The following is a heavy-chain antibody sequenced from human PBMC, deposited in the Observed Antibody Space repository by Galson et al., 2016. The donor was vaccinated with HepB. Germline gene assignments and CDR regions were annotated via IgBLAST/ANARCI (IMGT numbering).Heavy chain of an antibody. J-gene: IGHJ4*02. CDR1: GFTFSNVW. V-gene: IGHV3-15*01. CDR2: IRSKTAGGTT. CDR3: ATEVFGMPFNSDY. D-gene: IGHD2-2*01. Sequence: SLRLSCAASGFTFSNVWMNWVRQAPGKGLEWVGRIRSKTAGGTTDYAAPVKGRFTVSRDDSKKTLFLQMSSLETDDTAVYYCATEVFGMPFNSDYWGQGTVVTFSS.